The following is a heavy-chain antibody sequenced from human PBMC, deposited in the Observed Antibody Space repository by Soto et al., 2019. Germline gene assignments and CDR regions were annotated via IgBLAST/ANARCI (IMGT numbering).Heavy chain of an antibody. Sequence: SETLSLTCTVSGGSINTAGYYWNWVRHSPGKGLEWIGYIFYSGTTYYNPSLESRLTMSLDKSKNHFSLRLSSVTAADTAYYYCARSFYDLWTATGGHWFDPWGHGTLVIVSS. CDR2: IFYSGTT. J-gene: IGHJ5*02. CDR3: ARSFYDLWTATGGHWFDP. V-gene: IGHV4-31*03. D-gene: IGHD3-9*01. CDR1: GGSINTAGYY.